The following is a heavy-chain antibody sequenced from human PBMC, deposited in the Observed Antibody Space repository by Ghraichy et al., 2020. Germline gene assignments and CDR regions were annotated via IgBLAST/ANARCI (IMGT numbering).Heavy chain of an antibody. D-gene: IGHD1-26*01. Sequence: GGSLRLSCAASGFTFSNYGMHWVRQAPGKGLEWVAVIWYDGRNKYYADSVKGRFTISRDNSKNTLYLQMNSLRAEDTAVYYCARDDEGGSYMIGWLWGQGTLVTVSS. J-gene: IGHJ4*02. CDR2: IWYDGRNK. CDR3: ARDDEGGSYMIGWL. CDR1: GFTFSNYG. V-gene: IGHV3-33*01.